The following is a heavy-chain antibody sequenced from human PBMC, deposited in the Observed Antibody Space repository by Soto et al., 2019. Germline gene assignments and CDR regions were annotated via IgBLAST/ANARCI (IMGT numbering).Heavy chain of an antibody. J-gene: IGHJ3*02. CDR3: ATYRSSLGFDI. CDR1: GFTFSDHN. D-gene: IGHD6-6*01. V-gene: IGHV3-11*01. Sequence: QVQLVESGGGLVKPGGSLRLSCAASGFTFSDHNMIWIRQAPGKGLEWVSYISVSGSTIYYADSVKGRFTISRDNAKNSLYLQMTSLRAEDTAVYYCATYRSSLGFDIWGQGTVVTVSS. CDR2: ISVSGSTI.